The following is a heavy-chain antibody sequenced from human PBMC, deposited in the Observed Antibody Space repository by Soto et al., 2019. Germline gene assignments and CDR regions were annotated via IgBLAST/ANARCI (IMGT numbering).Heavy chain of an antibody. V-gene: IGHV1-69*13. J-gene: IGHJ6*02. CDR2: IIPIFGTA. CDR1: GGTFISYA. Sequence: SVKVSCKASGGTFISYAISWVRQAPGQGLEWMGGIIPIFGTANYAQECQGRVTITADESTITGYMELSSLRSEDTAVYYCARVVYDILTGYYYYGMDVWGQGTTVTVSS. D-gene: IGHD3-9*01. CDR3: ARVVYDILTGYYYYGMDV.